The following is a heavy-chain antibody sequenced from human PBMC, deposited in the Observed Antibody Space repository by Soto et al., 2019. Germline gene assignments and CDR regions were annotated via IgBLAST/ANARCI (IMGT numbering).Heavy chain of an antibody. J-gene: IGHJ3*02. CDR1: GYTFTNYG. D-gene: IGHD6-13*01. CDR2: INTYNGHT. V-gene: IGHV1-18*01. CDR3: ARDLLDSSRSTVRFDI. Sequence: QVQLVQSGTEVKKPGASVKVSCKASGYTFTNYGISWVRQAPGQGLEWLAWINTYNGHTNYAQKLQGRVTLTTDTSTSTAYMELRSLRADDTAVYYCARDLLDSSRSTVRFDIWGQGTRVTVSS.